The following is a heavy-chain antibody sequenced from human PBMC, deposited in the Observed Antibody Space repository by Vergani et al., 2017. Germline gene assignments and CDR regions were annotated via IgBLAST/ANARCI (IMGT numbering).Heavy chain of an antibody. J-gene: IGHJ4*02. CDR2: IRSKANSYAT. CDR3: TRHEDYDCWSGYPKDHDY. D-gene: IGHD3-3*01. CDR1: GFTFSGSA. V-gene: IGHV3-73*01. Sequence: EVQLVESGGGLVQPGGSLKLSCAASGFTFSGSAMHWVRQASGKGLEWVGRIRSKANSYATAYAASVKGRFTISRDDSKNTAYLQMNSLKTEDTAVYYGTRHEDYDCWSGYPKDHDYWGQGTLVTVSS.